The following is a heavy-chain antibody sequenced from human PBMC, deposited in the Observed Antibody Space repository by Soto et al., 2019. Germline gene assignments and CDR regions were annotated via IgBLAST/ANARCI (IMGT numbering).Heavy chain of an antibody. J-gene: IGHJ6*02. D-gene: IGHD4-17*01. CDR1: GFTFSSYA. Sequence: GGSLRLSCAASGFTFSSYAMSWVRQAPGKGLEWVSAISGSGGSTYYADSVKGRFTISRDNSKNTLYLQMNSLRAEDTAVYYCAKEGMLHDYGDIRNYYYYGMDVWGQGTTVTVSS. CDR2: ISGSGGST. V-gene: IGHV3-23*01. CDR3: AKEGMLHDYGDIRNYYYYGMDV.